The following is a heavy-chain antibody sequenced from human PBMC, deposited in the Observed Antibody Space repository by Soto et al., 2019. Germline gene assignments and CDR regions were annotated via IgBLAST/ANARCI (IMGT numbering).Heavy chain of an antibody. J-gene: IGHJ4*02. CDR2: INSDGSDS. D-gene: IGHD3-22*01. CDR1: GFAFSKWW. V-gene: IGHV3-74*03. CDR3: VTGVTTSCFFDN. Sequence: EMLLVQSGGGLVQSGESLTLSCAASGFAFSKWWMHWVRQVPGKGLEWLSRINSDGSDSTYTDSVKGRFITLRDNTKNTLYLQMNSLRVEDTAVYYCVTGVTTSCFFDNWGQGTLVTVYS.